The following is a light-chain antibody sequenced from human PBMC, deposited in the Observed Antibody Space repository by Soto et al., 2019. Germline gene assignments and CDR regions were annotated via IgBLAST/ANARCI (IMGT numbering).Light chain of an antibody. V-gene: IGKV3-15*01. J-gene: IGKJ2*02. Sequence: EIVMTQSPATLSVSPGERATLSCRASQSVSSNLAWYQQKPGQAPRLLFYGASTRATGIPARFSGSGSGTEFTLTISSLQSEDFAVYYCQQYNNWPCTFGQGTKLEIK. CDR2: GAS. CDR1: QSVSSN. CDR3: QQYNNWPCT.